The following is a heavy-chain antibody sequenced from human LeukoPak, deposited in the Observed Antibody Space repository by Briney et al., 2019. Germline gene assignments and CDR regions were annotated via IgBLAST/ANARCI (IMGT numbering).Heavy chain of an antibody. V-gene: IGHV3-30*18. J-gene: IGHJ4*02. CDR3: AKDVGGDPQYYFDY. CDR2: ISYDGSNK. CDR1: GFTFSSYG. Sequence: GGSLRLSCAASGFTFSSYGMPWVRQAPGKGLEWVAVISYDGSNKYYADSVKGRFTISRDNSKNTLYLQMNSLRAEDTAVYYCAKDVGGDPQYYFDYWGQGTLVTVSS. D-gene: IGHD4-17*01.